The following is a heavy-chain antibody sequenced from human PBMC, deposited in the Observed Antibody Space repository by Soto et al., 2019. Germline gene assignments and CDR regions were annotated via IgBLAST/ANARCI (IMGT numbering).Heavy chain of an antibody. CDR1: GFTFSSYA. CDR3: ARVKDRYNWNYGTYYFDY. CDR2: ISYDGSNK. V-gene: IGHV3-30-3*01. J-gene: IGHJ4*02. Sequence: GGSLRLSCAASGFTFSSYAMHWVRQAPGKGLEWVAVISYDGSNKYYADSVKGRFTISRDNSKNTLYLQMNSLRAEDTAVYYCARVKDRYNWNYGTYYFDYWGQGTLVTVSS. D-gene: IGHD1-7*01.